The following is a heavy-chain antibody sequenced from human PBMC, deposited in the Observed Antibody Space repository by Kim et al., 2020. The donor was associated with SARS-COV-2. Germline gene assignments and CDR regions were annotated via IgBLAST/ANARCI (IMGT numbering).Heavy chain of an antibody. D-gene: IGHD1-26*01. V-gene: IGHV1-69*04. CDR3: ARETYSGSYFGRFDY. CDR2: IIPILGIA. Sequence: SVKVSCKASGGTFSSYAISWVRQAPGQGLEWMGRIIPILGIANYAQKFQGRVTITADKSTSTAYMELSSLRSEDTAVYYCARETYSGSYFGRFDYWGQGTLVTVSS. J-gene: IGHJ4*02. CDR1: GGTFSSYA.